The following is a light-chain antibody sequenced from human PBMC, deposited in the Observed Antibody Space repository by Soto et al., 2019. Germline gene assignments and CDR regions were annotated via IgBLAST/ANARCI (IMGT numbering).Light chain of an antibody. CDR2: DAS. CDR3: QQYNNWPPIT. Sequence: ENVLTQSPATLSLSPGDTATLSCRATQSLRNYLARYQQKLGQAPRLLIYDASARATGIPARFTGSGSGTEFTLTISSLQSEDFAVYYCQQYNNWPPITFGQGTRLEIK. J-gene: IGKJ5*01. CDR1: QSLRNY. V-gene: IGKV3-15*01.